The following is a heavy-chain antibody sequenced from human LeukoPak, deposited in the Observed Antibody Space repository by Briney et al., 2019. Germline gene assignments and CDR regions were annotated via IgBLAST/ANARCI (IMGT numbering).Heavy chain of an antibody. Sequence: GASVKVSCKASGGSFSSYAVNWVRQSPGQGLEWMGGIILIFGTANYAQKFQGRVTITADESTSTAYMELSSLRSEDTAVYYCATTLGLVQLEQAYYFDYWGQGTLVTVSS. CDR1: GGSFSSYA. CDR3: ATTLGLVQLEQAYYFDY. CDR2: IILIFGTA. J-gene: IGHJ4*02. V-gene: IGHV1-69*13. D-gene: IGHD1-1*01.